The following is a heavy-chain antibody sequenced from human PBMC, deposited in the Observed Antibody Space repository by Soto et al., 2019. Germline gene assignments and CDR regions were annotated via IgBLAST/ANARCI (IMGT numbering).Heavy chain of an antibody. CDR1: GYTFSTYP. Sequence: QVQRVQSGAEVKKPGASVTVSCKTSGYTFSTYPISWVRQAPGQGLEWVGGISTYNGKTNYGKKNQGRVTITTDTSASTAYMNLRNMRSDDTAVYYCARDRGGAALGPFDQWGQGTLVTVSS. CDR2: ISTYNGKT. J-gene: IGHJ4*02. V-gene: IGHV1-18*01. CDR3: ARDRGGAALGPFDQ. D-gene: IGHD3-10*01.